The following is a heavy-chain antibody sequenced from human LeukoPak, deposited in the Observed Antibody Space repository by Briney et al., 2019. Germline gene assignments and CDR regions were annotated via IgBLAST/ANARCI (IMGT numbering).Heavy chain of an antibody. Sequence: GGSLRLSCAASGFTFSSYWMHWVRQAPGKGLVWVSYFNGDDSGTNYADSVQGRFTISRDNAKSTLYLQMNSLRAEDTAVYYCARLRPDYYFDYWGQGTLVTVSS. CDR2: FNGDDSGT. J-gene: IGHJ4*02. CDR3: ARLRPDYYFDY. CDR1: GFTFSSYW. V-gene: IGHV3-74*01. D-gene: IGHD1-14*01.